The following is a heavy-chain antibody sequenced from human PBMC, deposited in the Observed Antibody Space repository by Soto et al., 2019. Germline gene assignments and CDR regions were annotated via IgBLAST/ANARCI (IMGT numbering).Heavy chain of an antibody. J-gene: IGHJ6*03. CDR3: ARRYDFWSGYLYYYYMDV. V-gene: IGHV4-59*08. Sequence: QVQLQESGPGLVKPSETLSLTCTVSGGSISSYYWSWIGQPPGKGLEWIGYIYYSGSTNYNPSLKSRVTISVDTSKNQFSLKLSSVTAADTAVYYCARRYDFWSGYLYYYYMDVWGKGTTVTVSS. CDR2: IYYSGST. CDR1: GGSISSYY. D-gene: IGHD3-3*01.